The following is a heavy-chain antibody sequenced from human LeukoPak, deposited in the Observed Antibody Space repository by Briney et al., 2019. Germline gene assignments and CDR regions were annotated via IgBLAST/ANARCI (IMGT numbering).Heavy chain of an antibody. D-gene: IGHD2-2*01. V-gene: IGHV1-46*01. Sequence: ASVKVSCKASGYTFTSYYMHWVRQAPGQGLEWMAIINPSGGSTSYAQKFQGRVTMTRDTSKSTVYMELSSLTSEDTAVYYCSRGRGVVVPAAPTGDPFDIWGQGTMVTVSS. CDR3: SRGRGVVVPAAPTGDPFDI. CDR2: INPSGGST. J-gene: IGHJ3*02. CDR1: GYTFTSYY.